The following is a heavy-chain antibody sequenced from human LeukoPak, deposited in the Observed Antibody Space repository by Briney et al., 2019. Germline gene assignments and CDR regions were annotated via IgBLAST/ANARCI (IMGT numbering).Heavy chain of an antibody. CDR1: GDSLSSGSYY. CDR2: IYTSGTT. CDR3: TRGHSGTYYVEFDT. J-gene: IGHJ5*02. V-gene: IGHV4-61*02. Sequence: SQTLSLTCTVSGDSLSSGSYYWSWIRQPAGKGLEWIGRIYTSGTTNYNPSLKSRVTISVDTSKNQFSLKLTSVTAADTAVYYCTRGHSGTYYVEFDTWGQGTLVTVSS. D-gene: IGHD1-26*01.